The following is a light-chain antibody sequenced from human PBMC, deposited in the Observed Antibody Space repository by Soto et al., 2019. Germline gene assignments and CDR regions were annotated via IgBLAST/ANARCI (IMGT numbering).Light chain of an antibody. CDR2: DVS. CDR3: CSYAGSLDV. CDR1: SSDVGGYNY. Sequence: QSALTQPRSVSESPGQSVAISCTGTSSDVGGYNYVSWYQQHPGKAPKLMIYDVSKRPSGVPDRFSGSKSGNTASLTISGLQAEDEADYYCCSYAGSLDVFGTGTKLTVL. J-gene: IGLJ1*01. V-gene: IGLV2-11*01.